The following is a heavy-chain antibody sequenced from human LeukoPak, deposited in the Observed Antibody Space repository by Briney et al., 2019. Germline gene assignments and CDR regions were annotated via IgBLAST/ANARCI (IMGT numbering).Heavy chain of an antibody. J-gene: IGHJ4*02. CDR3: ASGHAVYYYDSSGYSIDY. CDR2: INTNTGNP. D-gene: IGHD3-22*01. CDR1: GYTFTSYA. Sequence: ASVKVSCKASGYTFTSYAMNWVRQAPGQGLEWMGWINTNTGNPTYAQGFTGRFVFSLDTSVSTAYLQISSLKAEDTAVYYCASGHAVYYYDSSGYSIDYWGQGALVTVSS. V-gene: IGHV7-4-1*02.